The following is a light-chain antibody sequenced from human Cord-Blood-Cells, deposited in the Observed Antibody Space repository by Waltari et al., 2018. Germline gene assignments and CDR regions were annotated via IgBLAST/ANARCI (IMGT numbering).Light chain of an antibody. J-gene: IGKJ1*01. CDR3: QQYYSTPRT. CDR1: QSVLYSSNNKNY. Sequence: DIVMTQSSDSLAVSLGERAHINCKSSQSVLYSSNNKNYLAWYQQKPGQPPKLLIYWASTRESGVPDRFSGSGSGTDFTLTISSLQAEDVAVYYCQQYYSTPRTFGQGTKVEIK. CDR2: WAS. V-gene: IGKV4-1*01.